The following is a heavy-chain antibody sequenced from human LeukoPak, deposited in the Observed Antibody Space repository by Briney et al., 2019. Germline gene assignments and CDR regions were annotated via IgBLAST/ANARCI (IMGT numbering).Heavy chain of an antibody. CDR2: INPNSGGT. CDR3: AFPELLRGDDAFDI. D-gene: IGHD2-15*01. V-gene: IGHV1-2*06. CDR1: GYTFTGYY. Sequence: ASVKVSCKASGYTFTGYYMYWVRQAPGQGLEWMGRINPNSGGTNYAQKFQGRVTMTRDTSISTAYMELSRLRSDDTAVYYCAFPELLRGDDAFDIWGQGTMVTVSS. J-gene: IGHJ3*02.